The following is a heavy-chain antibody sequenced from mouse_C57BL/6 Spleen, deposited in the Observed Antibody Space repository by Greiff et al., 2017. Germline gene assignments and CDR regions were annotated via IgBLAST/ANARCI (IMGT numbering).Heavy chain of an antibody. D-gene: IGHD2-5*01. CDR3: ARTGYSNYDYAMDY. J-gene: IGHJ4*01. CDR1: GYSFTGYY. V-gene: IGHV1-42*01. Sequence: EVQGVESGPELVKPGASVKISCKASGYSFTGYYMNWVKQSPEKSLEWIGEINPSTGGTTYNQKFKAKATLTVDKSSSTAYMQLKSLTSEDSAVYYCARTGYSNYDYAMDYWGQGTSVTVSS. CDR2: INPSTGGT.